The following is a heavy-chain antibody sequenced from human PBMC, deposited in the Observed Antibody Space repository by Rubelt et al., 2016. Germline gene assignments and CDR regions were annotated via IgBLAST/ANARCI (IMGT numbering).Heavy chain of an antibody. V-gene: IGHV1-3*01. Sequence: GQRLEWMGWINAGNGNTKYSQKFQGRVTINRDTSADTANVELSSLRFEDTAVYYCARAVGWKQWLNYFDYWGRGTLVTVSS. J-gene: IGHJ4*02. CDR2: INAGNGNT. CDR3: ARAVGWKQWLNYFDY. D-gene: IGHD6-19*01.